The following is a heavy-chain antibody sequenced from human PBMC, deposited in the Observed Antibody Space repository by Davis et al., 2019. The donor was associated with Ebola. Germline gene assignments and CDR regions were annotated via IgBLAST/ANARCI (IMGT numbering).Heavy chain of an antibody. Sequence: GGSLRLSCTASGFTFGDYAMSWVRQAPGKGLEWVSYISSSGSTMYYADSVKGRFTISRDNAKNSLYLQMNSLRAEDTAVYYCAVTIFGVATPDYWGQGTLVTVSS. CDR2: ISSSGSTM. CDR1: GFTFGDYA. CDR3: AVTIFGVATPDY. J-gene: IGHJ4*02. D-gene: IGHD3-3*01. V-gene: IGHV3-11*01.